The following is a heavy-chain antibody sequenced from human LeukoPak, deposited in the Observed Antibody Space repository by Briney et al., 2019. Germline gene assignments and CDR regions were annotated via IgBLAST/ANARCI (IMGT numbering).Heavy chain of an antibody. V-gene: IGHV3-7*02. D-gene: IGHD3-10*01. CDR3: ARAVYYSNYLGY. J-gene: IGHJ4*01. CDR2: IKQDGSEK. Sequence: AGSLRLSCAASGFTFSSNWMSWVRQAPGKGLEWVANIKQDGSEKYYVDSVKGRFTISRDNAKNSLYLQMNSLRAEDTAMYYCARAVYYSNYLGYWGQGTLVTVSS. CDR1: GFTFSSNW.